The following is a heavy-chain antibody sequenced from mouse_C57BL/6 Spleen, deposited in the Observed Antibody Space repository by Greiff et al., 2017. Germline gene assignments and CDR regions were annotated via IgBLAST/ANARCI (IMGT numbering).Heavy chain of an antibody. V-gene: IGHV1-72*01. CDR1: GYTFTSYW. D-gene: IGHD3-2*02. Sequence: VQLQQPGAELVKPGASVKMSCKASGYTFTSYWLHWVKQRPGRGLEWIGRIDPYSGGTKYNEKFKSTATLTVDKPSSTAYMQLSSLTSDDSAVYYYATTAQATGAMDYWGQGTSVTVSS. J-gene: IGHJ4*01. CDR3: ATTAQATGAMDY. CDR2: IDPYSGGT.